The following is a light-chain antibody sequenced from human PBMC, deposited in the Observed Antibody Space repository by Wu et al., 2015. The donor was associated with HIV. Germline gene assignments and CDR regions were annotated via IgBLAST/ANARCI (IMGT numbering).Light chain of an antibody. CDR2: AAS. J-gene: IGKJ1*01. V-gene: IGKV1-17*03. CDR1: QGINNY. Sequence: DIQMTQSPSAMSASVGDRVTITCRASQGINNYLVWFQQKPGKVPERLIYAASSLQSGVPSRFSGSGSGTEFTLTISSLQPEDVATYYCQKYNTAPWTFGQGTKVEMK. CDR3: QKYNTAPWT.